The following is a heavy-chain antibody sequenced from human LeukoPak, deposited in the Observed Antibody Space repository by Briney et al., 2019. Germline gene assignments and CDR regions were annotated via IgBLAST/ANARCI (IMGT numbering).Heavy chain of an antibody. CDR3: ARTALGMATIMDAFDI. D-gene: IGHD5-24*01. J-gene: IGHJ3*02. CDR1: GYTFTSYY. Sequence: GASVKVSCKASGYTFTSYYMHWVRQAPGQGLEWRGIINPSGGSTSYAQKFQGRVTMTRDMSTSTVYMELSSLRSEDTAVYYCARTALGMATIMDAFDIWGQGTMVTVSS. CDR2: INPSGGST. V-gene: IGHV1-46*01.